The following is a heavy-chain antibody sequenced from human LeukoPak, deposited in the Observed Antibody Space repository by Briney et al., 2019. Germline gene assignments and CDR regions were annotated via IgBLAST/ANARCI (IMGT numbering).Heavy chain of an antibody. CDR1: GYTITGYY. J-gene: IGHJ5*02. CDR3: ARYGFYGSYFDP. V-gene: IGHV1-2*02. CDR2: ISPNSGGT. D-gene: IGHD1-26*01. Sequence: ASVKVSCKASGYTITGYYIHWVRQAPGQGLEWMGWISPNSGGTNSAQKFQGRVSMTRDTSISTAYMELTRLRSDDTAVYYCARYGFYGSYFDPWGPGTLVTVSS.